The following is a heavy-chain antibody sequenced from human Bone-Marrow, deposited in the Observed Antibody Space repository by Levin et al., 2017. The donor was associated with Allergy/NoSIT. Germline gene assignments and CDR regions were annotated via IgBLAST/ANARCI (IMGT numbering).Heavy chain of an antibody. Sequence: QPGGSLRLSCTASGLTFGDYSMNWFRQAPGEGLEWVGIIRDKVFGGTTDYGASVKGRFTVSRDDSKSIAYLQMNNLKSEDTAVYYCSTGRRGSGGLAFDIWGQGTVVTVSS. V-gene: IGHV3-49*03. CDR2: IRDKVFGGTT. J-gene: IGHJ3*02. CDR3: STGRRGSGGLAFDI. D-gene: IGHD3-10*01. CDR1: GLTFGDYS.